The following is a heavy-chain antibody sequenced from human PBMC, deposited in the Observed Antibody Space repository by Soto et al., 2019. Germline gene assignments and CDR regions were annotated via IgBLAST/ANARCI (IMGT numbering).Heavy chain of an antibody. J-gene: IGHJ4*02. CDR1: GFTFSSYA. Sequence: GGSLRLSCAASGFTFSSYAMHWVRQAPGKGLEWVAVISYDGSNKYYADSVKGRFTISRDNSKNTLYLQMNSLRAEDTAVYYCARELLHGGSSWTGGFDLGGQGTLVTVSS. CDR3: ARELLHGGSSWTGGFDL. D-gene: IGHD6-13*01. CDR2: ISYDGSNK. V-gene: IGHV3-30-3*01.